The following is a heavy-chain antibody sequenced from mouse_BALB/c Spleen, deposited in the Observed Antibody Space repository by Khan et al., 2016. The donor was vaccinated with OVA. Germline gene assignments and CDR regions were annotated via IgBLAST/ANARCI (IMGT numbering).Heavy chain of an antibody. CDR1: GYSITTDYA. V-gene: IGHV3-2*02. J-gene: IGHJ2*01. CDR3: ARVYGGDFDY. D-gene: IGHD1-1*01. CDR2: ISYSGNT. Sequence: QLEESGPGLVKPSQSLSLTCTVTGYSITTDYAWNWIRKFPGNKLEWMGYISYSGNTKYNPSLKSRISITRDTSKNQFFLQLKSVTTEDTARYYCARVYGGDFDYWGQGTTLTVSS.